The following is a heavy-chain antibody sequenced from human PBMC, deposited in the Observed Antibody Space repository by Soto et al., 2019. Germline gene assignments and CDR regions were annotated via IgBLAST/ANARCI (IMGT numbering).Heavy chain of an antibody. CDR3: ARLACSGGSCYSRYYYYYMDV. J-gene: IGHJ6*03. CDR2: IYPGDSDT. Sequence: GESLKISCKGSGYSFTSYWIGWVRQMPGKGLEWMGIIYPGDSDTRYSPSFQGQVTISADKSISTAYLQWSSLKASDTAMYYCARLACSGGSCYSRYYYYYMDVWGKGTTVTV. V-gene: IGHV5-51*01. CDR1: GYSFTSYW. D-gene: IGHD2-15*01.